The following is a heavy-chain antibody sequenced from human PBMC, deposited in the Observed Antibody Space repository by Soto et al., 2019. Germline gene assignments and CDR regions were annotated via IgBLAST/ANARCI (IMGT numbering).Heavy chain of an antibody. CDR2: ISSSSSYI. CDR1: GFTFSSYS. Sequence: GGSLRLSCAASGFTFSSYSMNWVRQAPGKGLEWVSSISSSSSYIYYADSVKGRFTISRDNAKNSLYLQMNSLRAEDTAVYYCARFLAGSAIDYWGQGTLVTVSS. J-gene: IGHJ4*02. D-gene: IGHD3-10*01. V-gene: IGHV3-21*01. CDR3: ARFLAGSAIDY.